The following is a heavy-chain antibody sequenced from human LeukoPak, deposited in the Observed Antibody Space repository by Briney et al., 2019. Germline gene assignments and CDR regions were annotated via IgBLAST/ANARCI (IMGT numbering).Heavy chain of an antibody. CDR3: ATARNVP. Sequence: PGGSLRLSCAASGFTFSSYPMYCVRQAPGGGLVWVSRINSDGSTTTYADSVKGRFTISRDNAKSTLYLQMNSLRAEDTAVYYCATARNVPWGQGTMVTVSS. J-gene: IGHJ3*01. CDR2: INSDGSTT. D-gene: IGHD1-14*01. V-gene: IGHV3-74*03. CDR1: GFTFSSYP.